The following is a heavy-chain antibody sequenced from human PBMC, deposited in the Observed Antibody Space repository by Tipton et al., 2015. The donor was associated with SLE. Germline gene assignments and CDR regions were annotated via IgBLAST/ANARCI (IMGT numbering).Heavy chain of an antibody. V-gene: IGHV4-39*07. CDR3: ARRTSGYAPDY. J-gene: IGHJ4*02. CDR1: GGSITSSGFY. CDR2: IDYSGRT. Sequence: TLSLTCTVSGGSITSSGFYWGWFRQPPGKGLEWIGSIDYSGRTYYTPSLKSQVTISVDTSKNQFSLKLSSVTAADTAFYYCARRTSGYAPDYWGQETLVTVSS. D-gene: IGHD5-12*01.